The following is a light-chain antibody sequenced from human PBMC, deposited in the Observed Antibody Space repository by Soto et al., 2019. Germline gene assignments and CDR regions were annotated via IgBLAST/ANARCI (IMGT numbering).Light chain of an antibody. CDR1: QSVSSY. CDR2: DAS. V-gene: IGKV3-11*01. CDR3: QQRSNWPPYT. Sequence: EIVLTQSPATLSLSPGERATLSCRASQSVSSYLAWYQQKPGQAPRLLIYDASNRATGIPARLSGSGSGTDFTLTISSREPEDFAVYYCQQRSNWPPYTFGQGTKLEIK. J-gene: IGKJ2*01.